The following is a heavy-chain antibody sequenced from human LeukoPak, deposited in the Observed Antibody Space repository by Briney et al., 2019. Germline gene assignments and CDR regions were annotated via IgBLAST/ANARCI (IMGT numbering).Heavy chain of an antibody. CDR2: INPNSGGT. Sequence: ASVKVSCKASGYTFTGYYMHWVRQAPGQGLEWMGWINPNSGGTNYAQKFQGRVTMARDTSISTAYMELSRLRSDDTAVYYCARDQEAYCGGDCSYYYMDVWGKGTTVTVSS. CDR3: ARDQEAYCGGDCSYYYMDV. J-gene: IGHJ6*03. V-gene: IGHV1-2*02. CDR1: GYTFTGYY. D-gene: IGHD2-21*01.